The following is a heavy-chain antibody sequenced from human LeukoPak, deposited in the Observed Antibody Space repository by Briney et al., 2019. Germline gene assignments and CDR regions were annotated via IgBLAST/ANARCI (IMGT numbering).Heavy chain of an antibody. J-gene: IGHJ4*02. V-gene: IGHV4-61*02. CDR3: ARGATVTTPFDY. CDR1: GGSISSGSYY. D-gene: IGHD4-17*01. CDR2: IYTSGST. Sequence: SQTLSLTCTVSGGSISSGSYYWSWIRQPAGKGLGWIGRIYTSGSTNYNPSLKSRVTISVDTSKNQFSLKLSSVTAADTAVYYCARGATVTTPFDYWGQGTLVTVSS.